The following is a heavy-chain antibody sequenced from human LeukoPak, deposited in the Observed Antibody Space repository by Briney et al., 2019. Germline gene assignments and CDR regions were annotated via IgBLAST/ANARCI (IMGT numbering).Heavy chain of an antibody. CDR2: INHSGST. CDR3: AKSNGYGLVDI. J-gene: IGHJ3*02. CDR1: GGSFSGYY. Sequence: SETLSLTCAVYGGSFSGYYWSWIRQPPGKGLEWIGEINHSGSTNYNPSLKGRVTISVDTSKNQFSLKLTSVTAADTAVYYCAKSNGYGLVDIWGQGTMVTVSS. V-gene: IGHV4-34*01. D-gene: IGHD3-10*01.